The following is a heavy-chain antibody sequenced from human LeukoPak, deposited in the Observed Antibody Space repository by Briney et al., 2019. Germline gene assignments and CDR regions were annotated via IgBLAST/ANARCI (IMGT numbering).Heavy chain of an antibody. CDR1: GGSISSSDW. V-gene: IGHV4-4*02. CDR2: ISHNGNT. J-gene: IGHJ4*02. D-gene: IGHD6-19*01. CDR3: ARGSVAEFDY. Sequence: SGTLSLTCAVSGGSISSSDWWSWVRQPPGKGLEWIGEISHNGNTNYNPSLKSRVTMSVDKSKNQFSLKLSSVTAADTAVYYCARGSVAEFDYWGQGTLVTVSS.